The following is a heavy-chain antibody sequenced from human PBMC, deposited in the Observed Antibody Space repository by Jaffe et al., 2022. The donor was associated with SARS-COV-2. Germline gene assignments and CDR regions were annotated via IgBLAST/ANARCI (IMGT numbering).Heavy chain of an antibody. D-gene: IGHD7-27*01. J-gene: IGHJ2*01. Sequence: EVQLVESGGGLVQPGGSLKVSCAASGFTFSSYWMTWVRQAPGKGLEWVANIKQDGSEKYYVDSVKGRFTISRDNAKNSLYLQMNSLRAEDTAVYYCARDVGWGFRYLDLWGRGTLVTVSS. CDR3: ARDVGWGFRYLDL. CDR2: IKQDGSEK. V-gene: IGHV3-7*03. CDR1: GFTFSSYW.